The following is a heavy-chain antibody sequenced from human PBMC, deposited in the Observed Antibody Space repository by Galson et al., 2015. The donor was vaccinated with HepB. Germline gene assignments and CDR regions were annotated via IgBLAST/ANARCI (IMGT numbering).Heavy chain of an antibody. CDR2: IVVGSGNT. CDR3: AADPYYYDSSGPDGWFDP. Sequence: SVKVSCKASGFTFTSSAVQWVRQARGQRLEWIGWIVVGSGNTNYAQKFQERVTITRDMSTSTAYMELSSLRSEDTAVYYCAADPYYYDSSGPDGWFDPWGQGTLVTVSS. D-gene: IGHD3-22*01. V-gene: IGHV1-58*01. J-gene: IGHJ5*02. CDR1: GFTFTSSA.